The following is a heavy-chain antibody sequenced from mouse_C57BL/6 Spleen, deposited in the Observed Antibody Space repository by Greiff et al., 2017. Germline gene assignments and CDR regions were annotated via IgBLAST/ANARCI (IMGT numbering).Heavy chain of an antibody. CDR1: GYTFTSYW. CDR3: ARRHSSGRYYFDY. D-gene: IGHD3-1*01. V-gene: IGHV1-52*01. Sequence: QVQLQQPGAELVRPGSSVKLSCKASGYTFTSYWMHWVKQRPIQGLEWIGNIDPSDSETHYNQKFKDKATLTVDKSSSTAYMQLSSLTSEDSAVYYGARRHSSGRYYFDYWGQGTTLTVSS. CDR2: IDPSDSET. J-gene: IGHJ2*01.